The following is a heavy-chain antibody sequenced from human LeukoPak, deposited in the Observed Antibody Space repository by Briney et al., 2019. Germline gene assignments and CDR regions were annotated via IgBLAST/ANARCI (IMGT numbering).Heavy chain of an antibody. V-gene: IGHV3-48*03. CDR2: ISSSGSKI. CDR3: ERDYPPVSYALDV. J-gene: IGHJ6*02. Sequence: GGSLRLSCAASGLTFSSYEMNWVRQAPGKGLEWVSYISSSGSKIYYADSVKGRFTISRDNAKNSLYLQVNSLRAEDTAVYYCERDYPPVSYALDVWGQGTTVTVSS. CDR1: GLTFSSYE.